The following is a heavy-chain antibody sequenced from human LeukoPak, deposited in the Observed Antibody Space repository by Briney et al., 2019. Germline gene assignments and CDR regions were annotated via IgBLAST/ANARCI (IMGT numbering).Heavy chain of an antibody. CDR1: GVTFSSYW. J-gene: IGHJ4*02. D-gene: IGHD6-19*01. CDR2: IRTDGSEK. Sequence: AGGSLRLSCAASGVTFSSYWMSWVRQAPGKGLEWVANIRTDGSEKHYADSVKGRFTISRDNAKNLLYLQMSNLRAEDTAVYHCVIDNWGSGWLYWGQGTLVTVSS. CDR3: VIDNWGSGWLY. V-gene: IGHV3-7*05.